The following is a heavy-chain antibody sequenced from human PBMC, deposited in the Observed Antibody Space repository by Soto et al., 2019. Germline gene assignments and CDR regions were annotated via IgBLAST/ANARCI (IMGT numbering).Heavy chain of an antibody. Sequence: GESLKISCKGSGYSFTTYWIGWVRQMPGKGLKWMGIIYPGDSDTRYSPSFQGQVTISADKSISTAYLQWSSLKASDTAMYYCARQLTHTIFGVARKTGHYYGMDVWGQGTTVTVSS. CDR1: GYSFTTYW. D-gene: IGHD3-3*01. CDR3: ARQLTHTIFGVARKTGHYYGMDV. CDR2: IYPGDSDT. V-gene: IGHV5-51*01. J-gene: IGHJ6*02.